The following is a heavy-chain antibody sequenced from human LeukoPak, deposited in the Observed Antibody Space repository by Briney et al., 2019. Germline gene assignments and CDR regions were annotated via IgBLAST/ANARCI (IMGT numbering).Heavy chain of an antibody. CDR3: ARGPLLRFLEWLPYYYYYMDV. Sequence: PSETLSLTCAVYGGSVSGYYWSWIRQPPGKVLEWIGEINHSGSTNYNPSLKSRVTISVDTSKNQFSLKLSSVTAADTAVYYCARGPLLRFLEWLPYYYYYMDVWGKGTTVTVSS. D-gene: IGHD3-3*01. CDR1: GGSVSGYY. CDR2: INHSGST. V-gene: IGHV4-34*01. J-gene: IGHJ6*03.